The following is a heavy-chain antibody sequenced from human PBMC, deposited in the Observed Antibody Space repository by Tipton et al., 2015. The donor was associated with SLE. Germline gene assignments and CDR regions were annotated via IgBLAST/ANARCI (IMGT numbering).Heavy chain of an antibody. CDR3: ARDRGDYEAFDI. CDR2: IYHSGYT. CDR1: GNSISNGYY. V-gene: IGHV4-38-2*02. Sequence: TLSLTCAVSGNSISNGYYWGWIRQPPGKGLEWIGSIYHSGYTHHNPSLESRVTISVDTSKNQFSLKLTSVTAAETAVYFCARDRGDYEAFDIWGQGTMVTVSS. D-gene: IGHD4-17*01. J-gene: IGHJ3*02.